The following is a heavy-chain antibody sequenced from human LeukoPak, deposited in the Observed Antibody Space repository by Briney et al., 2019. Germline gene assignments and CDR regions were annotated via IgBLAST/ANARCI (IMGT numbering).Heavy chain of an antibody. CDR3: TRLKDTAMVNRYYYYYYGMDV. Sequence: PGGSLKLSCAASGFTFSGSAMHWVRQASGKGLEWVGRIRSKANSYATAYAASVKGRFTISRDDSKNTAYLQMNSLKTKDTAVYYCTRLKDTAMVNRYYYYYYGMDVWGQGTTVTVSS. D-gene: IGHD5-18*01. J-gene: IGHJ6*02. CDR1: GFTFSGSA. CDR2: IRSKANSYAT. V-gene: IGHV3-73*01.